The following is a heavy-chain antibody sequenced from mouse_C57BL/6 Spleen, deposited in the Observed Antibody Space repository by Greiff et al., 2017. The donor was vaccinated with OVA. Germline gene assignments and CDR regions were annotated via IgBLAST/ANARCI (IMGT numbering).Heavy chain of an antibody. CDR3: ARWGTTVVDAMDY. J-gene: IGHJ4*01. Sequence: VQLQQSGPELVKPGASVKISCKASGYSFTDYNMNWVKQSTGKSLEWIGVINPNYGTTSYNQKFKGKATLTVDQSSSTAYMQLNSLTSEDSAVYDGARWGTTVVDAMDYWGQGTSVTVSS. V-gene: IGHV1-39*01. CDR1: GYSFTDYN. D-gene: IGHD1-1*01. CDR2: INPNYGTT.